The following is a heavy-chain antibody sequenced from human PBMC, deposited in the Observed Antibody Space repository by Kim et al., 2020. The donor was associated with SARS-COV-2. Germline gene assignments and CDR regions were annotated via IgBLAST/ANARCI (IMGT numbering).Heavy chain of an antibody. D-gene: IGHD3-9*01. CDR1: GFTFSDYY. J-gene: IGHJ6*02. Sequence: GGSLRLSCAASGFTFSDYYMSWIRQAPGKGLGVSYISSSSSYTNYADSVKGRFTISRDNAKNSLYLQMNSLRAEDTAVYYCARERKGYDILTGYYPGMGYYYYGMDVWGQGTTVTVSS. CDR3: ARERKGYDILTGYYPGMGYYYYGMDV. CDR2: ISSSSSYT. V-gene: IGHV3-11*05.